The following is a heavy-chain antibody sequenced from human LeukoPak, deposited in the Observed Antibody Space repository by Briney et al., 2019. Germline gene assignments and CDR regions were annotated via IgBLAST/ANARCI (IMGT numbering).Heavy chain of an antibody. CDR1: GGSISINY. V-gene: IGHV4-59*01. CDR2: INYSGST. J-gene: IGHJ3*02. Sequence: SETLSLTCTVSGGSISINYWSWIRQPPGKGLEWIGYINYSGSTNFNPSLKSRVAMSVDTAKNQFSLKLSSVSAADTAMYYCATEGRGDAFEIWGQGTMVIVSS. CDR3: ATEGRGDAFEI.